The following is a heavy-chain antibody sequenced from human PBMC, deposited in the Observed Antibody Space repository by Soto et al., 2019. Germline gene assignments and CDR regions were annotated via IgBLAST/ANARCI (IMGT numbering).Heavy chain of an antibody. CDR2: ISGSGDST. CDR3: AKAYGASHSPFDC. V-gene: IGHV3-23*01. Sequence: EEQLLESGGGLAQPGGSLRLSCAASGFTFRGYAMSWVRQAPGKGPEWVSGISGSGDSTYHAKSVKGRFIISRDNSKNTLYLEINSLRAEDTAVYYCAKAYGASHSPFDCWGQGTLVAASS. J-gene: IGHJ4*02. D-gene: IGHD2-21*01. CDR1: GFTFRGYA.